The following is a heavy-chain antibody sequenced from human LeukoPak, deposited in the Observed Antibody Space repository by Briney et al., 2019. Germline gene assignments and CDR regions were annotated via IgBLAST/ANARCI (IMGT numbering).Heavy chain of an antibody. CDR3: ARGITMIVVAPFDY. Sequence: VASVKVSCKASGYTFTGYYMHWVRQAPGQGLEWMGRINPNSGGTSYAQKFQGRVTMTRDTSISTAYMELSRLRSDDTAVYYCARGITMIVVAPFDYWGQGTLVTVSS. J-gene: IGHJ4*02. CDR1: GYTFTGYY. D-gene: IGHD3-22*01. V-gene: IGHV1-2*06. CDR2: INPNSGGT.